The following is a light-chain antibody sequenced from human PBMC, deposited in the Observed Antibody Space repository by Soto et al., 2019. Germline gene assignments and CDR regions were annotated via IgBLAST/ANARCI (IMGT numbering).Light chain of an antibody. CDR2: KGT. CDR1: SSDVGAYNS. Sequence: QSVLAQPASVSGSPGQSITISCTGTSSDVGAYNSVSWYQQHPHRAPQVIIYKGTQRPSGVSNRFSGSTSGNAAYLTISALQPDDEADYFCCSSAPESTYVCGTGTKVTVL. V-gene: IGLV2-23*01. CDR3: CSSAPESTYV. J-gene: IGLJ1*01.